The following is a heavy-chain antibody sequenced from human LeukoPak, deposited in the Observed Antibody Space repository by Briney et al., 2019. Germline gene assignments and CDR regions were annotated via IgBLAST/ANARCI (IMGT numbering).Heavy chain of an antibody. J-gene: IGHJ4*02. D-gene: IGHD3-10*01. CDR3: AKARAAASGMYYTVDC. Sequence: GGSLRLSCAASGFTFSTYDMSWVRQAPGKGLEWVSSTSGSGGSTYYSDSVKGRFTISRDNSKNTLYLQMNSLRAEDTAVFYCAKARAAASGMYYTVDCWGQGSLVTVSS. CDR1: GFTFSTYD. CDR2: TSGSGGST. V-gene: IGHV3-23*01.